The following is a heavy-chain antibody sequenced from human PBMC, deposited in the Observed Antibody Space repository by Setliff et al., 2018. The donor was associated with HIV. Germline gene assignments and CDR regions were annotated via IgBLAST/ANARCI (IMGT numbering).Heavy chain of an antibody. D-gene: IGHD3-3*01. CDR3: ASEKKAWSVSDSFYEY. J-gene: IGHJ4*02. V-gene: IGHV4-59*01. Sequence: SETLSLTCTVSGLSMSYNYWTWIRQSPGKGLEWIGYVHYSGSTRYNPSLKSRVTISVDTSKKKFSLKLTSMTATDTADYYCASEKKAWSVSDSFYEYWGQGVPVTVSS. CDR1: GLSMSYNY. CDR2: VHYSGST.